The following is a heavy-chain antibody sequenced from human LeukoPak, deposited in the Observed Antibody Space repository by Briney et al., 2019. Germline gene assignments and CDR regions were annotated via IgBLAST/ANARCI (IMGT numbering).Heavy chain of an antibody. CDR3: ASLLTYFDY. CDR1: GFTFSSYE. J-gene: IGHJ4*02. D-gene: IGHD3-9*01. CDR2: IYYSGST. Sequence: GSLRLSCAASGFTFSSYEMNWVRQPPGKGLEWIASIYYSGSTYYSPSLKSRVTISVDTSKNQFSLKMSSVIAADTAVYYCASLLTYFDYWGQGTLVTVSS. V-gene: IGHV4-39*01.